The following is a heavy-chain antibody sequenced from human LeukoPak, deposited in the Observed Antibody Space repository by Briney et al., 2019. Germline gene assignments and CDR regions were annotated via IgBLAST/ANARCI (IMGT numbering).Heavy chain of an antibody. CDR1: GFTFSSYA. V-gene: IGHV3-23*01. CDR2: ISGGGGST. Sequence: GGSLRLSCAASGFTFSSYAMSWVRQAPGKGLKWVSSISGGGGSTFYADSVKGRFTISRDNSKSTLYLQMNSLRAEDTAVYYCAKDSYDSSGSRYDYWGQGTLVTVSS. D-gene: IGHD3-22*01. CDR3: AKDSYDSSGSRYDY. J-gene: IGHJ4*02.